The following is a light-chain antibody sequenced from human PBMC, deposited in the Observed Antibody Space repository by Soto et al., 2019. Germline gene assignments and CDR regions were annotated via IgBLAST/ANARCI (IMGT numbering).Light chain of an antibody. Sequence: QSALTQPASVSGSPGQSITISCTGTNVDVGGYNYVSWYQHHPGKAPKLLIFEVSNRPSGVSNRFSGSKSGNTASLTISGLQSEDEADYYCASYTIKTTYVFGSGTKATV. V-gene: IGLV2-14*01. CDR3: ASYTIKTTYV. CDR1: NVDVGGYNY. CDR2: EVS. J-gene: IGLJ1*01.